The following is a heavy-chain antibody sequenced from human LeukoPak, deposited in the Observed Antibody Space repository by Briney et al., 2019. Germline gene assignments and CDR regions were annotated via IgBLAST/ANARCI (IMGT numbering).Heavy chain of an antibody. CDR1: GFTFSSYW. Sequence: GGSLRLSCAASGFTFSSYWMHWVRHAPGKGLVWVSRINSDGSSTNYADFVKGRFTISRDNSKNTLYLQMNSLRAEDTAVYYCAKGPLLWDWGQGTLVTVSS. CDR3: AKGPLLWD. CDR2: INSDGSST. J-gene: IGHJ4*02. V-gene: IGHV3-74*01. D-gene: IGHD2/OR15-2a*01.